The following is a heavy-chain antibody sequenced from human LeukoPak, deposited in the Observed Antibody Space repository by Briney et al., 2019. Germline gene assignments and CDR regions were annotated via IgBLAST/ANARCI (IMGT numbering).Heavy chain of an antibody. V-gene: IGHV1-69*04. CDR1: GGTFSSYA. Sequence: GASVKVSCKASGGTFSSYAISWVRQAPGQGLEWMGRLIPILGIANYAQKFQGRVTITADKSTSTAYMELSSLRSEDTAVYYCAREIASGYYGMDVWGQGTTVTVSS. D-gene: IGHD2-21*01. J-gene: IGHJ6*02. CDR3: AREIASGYYGMDV. CDR2: LIPILGIA.